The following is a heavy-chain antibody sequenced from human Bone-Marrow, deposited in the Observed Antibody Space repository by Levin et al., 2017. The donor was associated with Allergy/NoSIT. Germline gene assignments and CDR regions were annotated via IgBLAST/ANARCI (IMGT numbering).Heavy chain of an antibody. V-gene: IGHV4-39*07. Sequence: PSETLSLTCTVSGGSITSDGYFWGWIRQAPGKGLEWIGTVSHTGSTYYNPSLKSRVTISVDTSKNQFSLKLSSVTAADTAVFYCARDVPFYYDNSGGGFDFWGQGTLVAVSS. CDR3: ARDVPFYYDNSGGGFDF. CDR1: GGSITSDGYF. CDR2: VSHTGST. J-gene: IGHJ4*02. D-gene: IGHD3-22*01.